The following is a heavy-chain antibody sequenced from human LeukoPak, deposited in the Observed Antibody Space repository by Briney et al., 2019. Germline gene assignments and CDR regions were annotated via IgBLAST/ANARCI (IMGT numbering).Heavy chain of an antibody. CDR2: ISTASNP. J-gene: IGHJ2*01. V-gene: IGHV3-13*05. Sequence: GGSLRLSCAPSGFTVGSYDMHWVRQVAGRGLEWVSAISTASNPHYAASVQGRFTIFRANAENSLYLQMNSLSAEDTAVYYCARELGIEGYWYFDLWGRGTLVTVSS. CDR3: ARELGIEGYWYFDL. CDR1: GFTVGSYD. D-gene: IGHD7-27*01.